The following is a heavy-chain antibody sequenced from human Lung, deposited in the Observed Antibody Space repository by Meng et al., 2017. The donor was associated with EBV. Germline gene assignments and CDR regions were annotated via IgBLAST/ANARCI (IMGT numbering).Heavy chain of an antibody. J-gene: IGHJ5*02. Sequence: QGPLQDADPSLVKPSQTLPLTCTLCGGSIRFGDYYWSWIRQPPGKGLEWIGYIYDSGSTSYNPSLMSRVTISVDTSRNQFSLKLTSVTAADTAVYYCAREYSSSSGLPGPWGQGTLVTVSS. CDR1: GGSIRFGDYY. CDR3: AREYSSSSGLPGP. D-gene: IGHD6-6*01. CDR2: IYDSGST. V-gene: IGHV4-30-4*08.